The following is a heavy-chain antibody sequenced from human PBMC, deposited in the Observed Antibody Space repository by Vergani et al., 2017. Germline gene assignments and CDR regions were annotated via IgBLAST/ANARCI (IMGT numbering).Heavy chain of an antibody. CDR3: ARVRRDDSSGYYYYYGMDV. CDR1: GGSFSGYY. J-gene: IGHJ6*02. D-gene: IGHD3-22*01. CDR2: ITHTGST. Sequence: QVQLQQWGAGLLKPSDTLSLTCAVYGGSFSGYYWSWIRQPPGKGLEWIGEITHTGSTSYNPSLKTRVTMSVDTSKNQFSLRLSSVTAADTAVYYCARVRRDDSSGYYYYYGMDVWGQGTTVTVSS. V-gene: IGHV4-34*02.